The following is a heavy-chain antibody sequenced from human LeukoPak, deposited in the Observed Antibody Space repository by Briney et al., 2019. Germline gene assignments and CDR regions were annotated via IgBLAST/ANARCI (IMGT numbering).Heavy chain of an antibody. CDR2: IYSGGST. CDR1: GLAVSNNY. J-gene: IGHJ6*02. D-gene: IGHD4-17*01. CDR3: ARDDGDYGGKGMDV. Sequence: GGSLRLSCVASGLAVSNNYMNWVRQAPGKGLEWVSVIYSGGSTYYVDSAKGRFTVSRDNSKNTLYLQMSSLRADDTAVYYCARDDGDYGGKGMDVWGQWTTVTVSS. V-gene: IGHV3-53*01.